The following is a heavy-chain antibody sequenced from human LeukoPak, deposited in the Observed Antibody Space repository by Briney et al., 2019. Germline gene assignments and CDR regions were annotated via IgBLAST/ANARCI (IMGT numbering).Heavy chain of an antibody. Sequence: GESLKISCKGSGYSFTSYWIGWVRQMPGKGLEWMGIIYPGDSDTRYSPSFHGQVTISADKSISTAYLQWSSLKAWDTAMYYCARHIAAAGYYFDYWGQGPLVTVS. CDR3: ARHIAAAGYYFDY. CDR2: IYPGDSDT. J-gene: IGHJ4*02. CDR1: GYSFTSYW. V-gene: IGHV5-51*01. D-gene: IGHD6-13*01.